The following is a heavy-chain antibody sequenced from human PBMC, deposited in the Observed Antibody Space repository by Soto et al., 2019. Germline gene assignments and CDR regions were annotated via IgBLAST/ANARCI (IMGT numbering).Heavy chain of an antibody. CDR2: MYNIWTS. V-gene: IGHV4-39*02. J-gene: IGHJ4*02. CDR1: GGSMSTTSYY. CDR3: AAPLDDYGINSFV. Sequence: SETLSLTCTVSGGSMSTTSYYWTWVRQPQGGGLGWIGSMYNIWTSYSNPSLKRRLTISVDAPKSHFSLKLKAVTAADTAVYYCAAPLDDYGINSFVWGRGMLVTVSS. D-gene: IGHD4-17*01.